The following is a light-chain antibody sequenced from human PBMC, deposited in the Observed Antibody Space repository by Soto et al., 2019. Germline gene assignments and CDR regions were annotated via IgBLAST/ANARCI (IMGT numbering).Light chain of an antibody. CDR3: QQYGSSPPFT. Sequence: EIVLTQSPGTLSLSPGERATLSCRASQSVSRSYLAWYQQKPGQAPRHLIYAASSRATGIPDRFSGSGSGTDFTLTITRLEPEDFAVYYCQQYGSSPPFTFGPGTKVDI. V-gene: IGKV3-20*01. CDR1: QSVSRSY. J-gene: IGKJ3*01. CDR2: AAS.